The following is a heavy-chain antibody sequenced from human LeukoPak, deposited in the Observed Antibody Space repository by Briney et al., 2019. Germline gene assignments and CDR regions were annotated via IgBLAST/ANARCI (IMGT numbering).Heavy chain of an antibody. J-gene: IGHJ5*02. CDR3: ARQLGYCSSTSCQGDWFDP. CDR1: GGSISSGGYS. D-gene: IGHD2-2*01. Sequence: PSETLSLTCSVSGGSISSGGYSWSWIRHPPGKGLEWIGYIYHSGSTYYNPSLKSRVTISVDRSKNQFSLKLSSVTAADTAVYYCARQLGYCSSTSCQGDWFDPWGQGTLVTVSS. V-gene: IGHV4-30-2*01. CDR2: IYHSGST.